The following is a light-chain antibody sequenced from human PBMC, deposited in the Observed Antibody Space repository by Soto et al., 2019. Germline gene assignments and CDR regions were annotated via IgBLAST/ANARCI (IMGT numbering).Light chain of an antibody. J-gene: IGLJ3*02. V-gene: IGLV1-40*01. CDR2: GNS. CDR1: SSNIGAGYD. CDR3: ATWEDNLTARV. Sequence: QSVLTQPPSVSGAPGQRVTISCTGSSSNIGAGYDVHWYQQRPGTAPKLLIFGNSNRPSGVPDRFSGSKSGTSASLAITGLQAEDEGDFYCATWEDNLTARVFGGGTKLTVL.